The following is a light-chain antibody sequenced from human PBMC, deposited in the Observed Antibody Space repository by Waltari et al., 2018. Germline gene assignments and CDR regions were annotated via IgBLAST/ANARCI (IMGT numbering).Light chain of an antibody. Sequence: EIVLTQSPATLSLSPGERATLSCRASQSVSSNLAWYQHKPGQTPRLLIYAASNRATGIPARFSGSGSGTDVTLTISSLEPEDFAVYYCQQRSTWPEVTFGPGTKVDIK. V-gene: IGKV3-11*01. CDR1: QSVSSN. J-gene: IGKJ3*01. CDR2: AAS. CDR3: QQRSTWPEVT.